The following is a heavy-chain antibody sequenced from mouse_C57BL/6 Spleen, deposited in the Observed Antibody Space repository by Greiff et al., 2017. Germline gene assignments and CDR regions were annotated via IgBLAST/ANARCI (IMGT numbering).Heavy chain of an antibody. CDR3: AAITTVVPGMDY. CDR2: INPNNGGT. Sequence: EVQLQQSGPELVKPGASVKISCKASGYTFTDYYMNWVKQSHGKSLEWIGDINPNNGGTSYNQKFKDKATLTVDKSSSTAYMELRSLTSEDSAVYYCAAITTVVPGMDYWGQGTSVTVSS. D-gene: IGHD1-1*01. J-gene: IGHJ4*01. V-gene: IGHV1-26*01. CDR1: GYTFTDYY.